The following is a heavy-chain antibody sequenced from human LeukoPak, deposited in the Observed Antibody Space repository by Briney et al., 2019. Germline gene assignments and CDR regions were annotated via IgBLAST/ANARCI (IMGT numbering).Heavy chain of an antibody. Sequence: ASVKVSCKASGYSFTSHYMHWVRQAPGQGLEWMGIISPSGGSTSYAQKVQGRVTMTRDMSTSTLYMELNSLRSEDTAVYYCARLWFGNTDYWGQGTLVTVSS. CDR3: ARLWFGNTDY. J-gene: IGHJ4*02. CDR1: GYSFTSHY. V-gene: IGHV1-46*01. D-gene: IGHD3-10*01. CDR2: ISPSGGST.